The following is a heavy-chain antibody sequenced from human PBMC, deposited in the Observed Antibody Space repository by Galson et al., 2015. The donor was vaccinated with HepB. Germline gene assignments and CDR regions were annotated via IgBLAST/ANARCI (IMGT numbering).Heavy chain of an antibody. D-gene: IGHD4-17*01. Sequence: SVKVSCKASGYTFTSYYMHWVRQAPGQGLEWMGIINPSGGSTSYAQKFQGRVTMTRDTSTSTVYMELSSLGSEDTAVYYCARAVTTAWFVDYWGQGTLVTVSS. CDR2: INPSGGST. V-gene: IGHV1-46*01. CDR3: ARAVTTAWFVDY. J-gene: IGHJ4*02. CDR1: GYTFTSYY.